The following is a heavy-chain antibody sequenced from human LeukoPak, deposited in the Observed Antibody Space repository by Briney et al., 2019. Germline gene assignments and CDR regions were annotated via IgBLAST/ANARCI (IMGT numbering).Heavy chain of an antibody. CDR2: ISSSSSYI. CDR3: ARVKRPRRDGYNSYDY. Sequence: PGGSLRLSCAASGITFNSYTMNWVRQAPGKGLEWVSSISSSSSYIYYAASVKGRFTISRDNAKNSLYLQMNRLRAEDTAVYYCARVKRPRRDGYNSYDYWGQGTLVTVSS. CDR1: GITFNSYT. V-gene: IGHV3-21*04. J-gene: IGHJ4*02. D-gene: IGHD5-24*01.